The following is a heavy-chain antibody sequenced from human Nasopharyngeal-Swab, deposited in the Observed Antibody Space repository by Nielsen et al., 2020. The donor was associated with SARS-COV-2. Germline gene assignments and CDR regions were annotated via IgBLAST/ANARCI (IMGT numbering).Heavy chain of an antibody. J-gene: IGHJ4*02. D-gene: IGHD2-2*01. CDR3: AKDMRRYCSSTSCYGVDY. V-gene: IGHV3-23*01. CDR1: GFTFSSYA. CDR2: ISGSGGST. Sequence: GGSLRLSCAASGFTFSSYAMSWVRQAPGKGLEWVSAISGSGGSTYYADSVKGRFTISRDNAKNSLYLQMNSLRAEDTALYYCAKDMRRYCSSTSCYGVDYWGQGTLVTVSS.